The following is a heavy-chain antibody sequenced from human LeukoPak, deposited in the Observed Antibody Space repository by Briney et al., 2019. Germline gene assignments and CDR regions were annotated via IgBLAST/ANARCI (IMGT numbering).Heavy chain of an antibody. D-gene: IGHD3-3*01. J-gene: IGHJ5*01. CDR3: AKRVPLTALDS. V-gene: IGHV3-23*01. CDR2: IGSGSVDK. CDR1: GFSFNVYA. Sequence: GGSLRLSCAASGFSFNVYAMGWVRQAPGKGLEWVSVIGSGSVDKHYADTVRGRFDISRDNSKNRLFLQMNSLRVEDSGVYYCAKRVPLTALDSWGQGTLVTVSS.